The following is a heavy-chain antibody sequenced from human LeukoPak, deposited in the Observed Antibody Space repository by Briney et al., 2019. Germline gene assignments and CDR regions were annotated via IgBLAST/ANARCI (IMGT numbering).Heavy chain of an antibody. D-gene: IGHD3-10*01. CDR2: IIPIFGTA. CDR1: GGTFSSYA. CDR3: ARPNFRGATYYFDY. J-gene: IGHJ4*02. V-gene: IGHV1-69*06. Sequence: SVKVSCKASGGTFSSYAISWVRQAPGQGLEWMGGIIPIFGTANYAQKFQGRVTITADKSTSTAYMELSRLRSDDTAVYYCARPNFRGATYYFDYWGQGTLVTVSS.